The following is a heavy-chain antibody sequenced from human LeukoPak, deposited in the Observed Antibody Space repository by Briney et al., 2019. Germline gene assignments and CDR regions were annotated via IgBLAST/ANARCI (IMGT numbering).Heavy chain of an antibody. CDR1: EFTFSSYA. CDR3: AKGKDYYDSSSYYAPFDY. D-gene: IGHD3-22*01. J-gene: IGHJ4*02. CDR2: ISGSGNSM. Sequence: GGSLRLSCAASEFTFSSYAMSWVRQAPGKGLEWVSAISGSGNSMYYADSVKGRFTVSRDNSKNTLSLQMNSLRAEDTAVYYCAKGKDYYDSSSYYAPFDYWGQGTLVTVSS. V-gene: IGHV3-23*01.